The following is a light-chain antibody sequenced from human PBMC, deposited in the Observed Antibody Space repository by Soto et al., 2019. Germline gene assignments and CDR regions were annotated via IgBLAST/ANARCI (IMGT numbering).Light chain of an antibody. V-gene: IGKV1-5*01. CDR2: DAS. Sequence: DIQMTQSPSTLSASVGVRVTITCRASQNVFTWLAWYQHRPGKAPKLLIYDASILESGVPSRFSGSGSGTEFTLTITSLQSDDFATYYCQQYNTHSFGGGTKVDIK. CDR1: QNVFTW. J-gene: IGKJ4*01. CDR3: QQYNTHS.